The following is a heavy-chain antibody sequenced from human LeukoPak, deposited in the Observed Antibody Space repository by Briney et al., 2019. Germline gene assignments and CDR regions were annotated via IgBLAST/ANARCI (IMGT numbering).Heavy chain of an antibody. V-gene: IGHV3-21*01. CDR3: ARAAPSSGWTDAFDI. CDR1: GFTFSSYS. J-gene: IGHJ3*02. D-gene: IGHD6-19*01. CDR2: ISSSSSYI. Sequence: GGSLRLSCAASGFTFSSYSMNWVRQAPGKGLEWVSSISSSSSYIYYADSVKGRFTVSRGNAKNSLYLQMNSLRAEDTAVYYCARAAPSSGWTDAFDIWGQGTMVTVSS.